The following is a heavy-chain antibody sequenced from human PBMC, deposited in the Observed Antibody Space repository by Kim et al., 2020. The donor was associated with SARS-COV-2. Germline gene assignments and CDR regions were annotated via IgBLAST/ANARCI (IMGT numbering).Heavy chain of an antibody. CDR3: ARGLAFWSESTYWYFDL. CDR2: ISSSSSYT. D-gene: IGHD2-21*01. V-gene: IGHV3-11*05. J-gene: IGHJ2*01. Sequence: GGSLRLSCAASGFTFSDYYLSWIRQAPGKGLEWASFISSSSSYTNYADSVKGRFTISRDNPKNSLYLHMNSLRAEDTAVYYCARGLAFWSESTYWYFDLWGRGTLVTVSS. CDR1: GFTFSDYY.